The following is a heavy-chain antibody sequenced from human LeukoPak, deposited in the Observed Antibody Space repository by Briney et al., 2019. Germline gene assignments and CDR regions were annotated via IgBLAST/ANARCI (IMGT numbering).Heavy chain of an antibody. D-gene: IGHD1-26*01. Sequence: GGSLRLSCAASRFTFSRYGMHWVRQAPGKGLEWVSYISSSGTTIYYADSVKGRFTISRDNAKNSLYLQMNSLRAEDTAVYYCARRRDSGSLQHFDYWGQGTLVTVSS. J-gene: IGHJ4*02. V-gene: IGHV3-48*04. CDR2: ISSSGTTI. CDR3: ARRRDSGSLQHFDY. CDR1: RFTFSRYG.